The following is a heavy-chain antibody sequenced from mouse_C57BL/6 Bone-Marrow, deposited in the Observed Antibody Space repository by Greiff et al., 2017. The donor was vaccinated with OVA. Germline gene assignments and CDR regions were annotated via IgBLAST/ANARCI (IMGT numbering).Heavy chain of an antibody. D-gene: IGHD1-1*02. CDR2: INPYNGGT. J-gene: IGHJ2*01. CDR3: ARSRIWGGY. Sequence: EVQLQQSGPVLVKPGASVKMSCKASGSTFTDYYMNWVKQSHGKSLEWIGVINPYNGGTSYNQKFKGKATLTVDKSSSTAYMELNSLTSEDSAVYYCARSRIWGGYWGQGTTLTVSS. V-gene: IGHV1-19*01. CDR1: GSTFTDYY.